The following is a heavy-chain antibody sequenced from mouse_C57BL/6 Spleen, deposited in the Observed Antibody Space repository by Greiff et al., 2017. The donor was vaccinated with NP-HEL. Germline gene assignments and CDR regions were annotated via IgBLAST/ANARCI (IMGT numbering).Heavy chain of an antibody. CDR2: ISDGGSYT. D-gene: IGHD4-1*01. CDR3: ARNWDEGFAY. J-gene: IGHJ3*01. CDR1: GFTFSSYA. Sequence: EVKVEESGGGLVKPGGSLKLSCAASGFTFSSYAMSWVRQTPEKRLEWVATISDGGSYTYYPDNVKGRFTISRDNAKNNLYLQMSHLKSEDTAMYYCARNWDEGFAYWGQGTLVTVSA. V-gene: IGHV5-4*03.